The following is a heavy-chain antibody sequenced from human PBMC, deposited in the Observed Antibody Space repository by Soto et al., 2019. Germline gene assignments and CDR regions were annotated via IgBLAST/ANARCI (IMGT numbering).Heavy chain of an antibody. J-gene: IGHJ4*02. CDR1: GFTFSSYG. CDR2: ISYDGSNR. CDR3: AKEYCSGGSCYYFDY. Sequence: PGGSLRLSCAASGFTFSSYGMHWVRQAPGKGLEWVAVISYDGSNRYYADSVKGRFTISRDNSKNTLYLQMNSLRAEDTAVYYCAKEYCSGGSCYYFDYWGQGTLVTVSS. D-gene: IGHD2-15*01. V-gene: IGHV3-30*18.